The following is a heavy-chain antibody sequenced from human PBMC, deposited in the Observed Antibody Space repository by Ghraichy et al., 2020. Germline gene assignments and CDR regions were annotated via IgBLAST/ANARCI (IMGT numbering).Heavy chain of an antibody. CDR3: AKCHSPSSPCLNFDY. V-gene: IGHV3-23*01. D-gene: IGHD2-21*01. Sequence: GGSLRLSCAASGFTFSSYAMSWVRQAPGKGLEWVSGISGSANSIYYADSVKGRFTISRDNSKNTLYLQMNSLKAEDTAVYYCAKCHSPSSPCLNFDYWGTGTRFTVAS. J-gene: IGHJ4*02. CDR1: GFTFSSYA. CDR2: ISGSANSI.